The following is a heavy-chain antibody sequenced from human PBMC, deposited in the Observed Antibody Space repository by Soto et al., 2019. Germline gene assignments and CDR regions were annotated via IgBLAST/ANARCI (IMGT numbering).Heavy chain of an antibody. D-gene: IGHD3-10*01. Sequence: QVQLVQSGAELKKPGASVKVSCKASGYTFSNYDMIWVRQATGQGPEWIGWVNPNNGDTGYAQKCQGRVTLTTDISTTTAYMELTSLRSEDTAIYYCAKVSRKGSAIDFDYWGQGTLITVSS. V-gene: IGHV1-8*01. CDR1: GYTFSNYD. CDR3: AKVSRKGSAIDFDY. J-gene: IGHJ4*02. CDR2: VNPNNGDT.